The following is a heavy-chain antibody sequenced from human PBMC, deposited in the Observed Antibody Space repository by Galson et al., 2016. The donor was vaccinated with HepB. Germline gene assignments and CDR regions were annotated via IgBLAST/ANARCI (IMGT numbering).Heavy chain of an antibody. V-gene: IGHV4-31*03. D-gene: IGHD5-12*01. CDR1: GDSISSGSHY. CDR2: IFHSGAT. Sequence: TLSLTCTVSGDSISSGSHYWNWIRQHPGKGLEWIGYIFHSGATLYNPSLRSRVRMSVDTSKNQFSLKLSSVNVADTAVYYCARGFIVATIFDAFDVWGLGTMVTVSS. CDR3: ARGFIVATIFDAFDV. J-gene: IGHJ3*01.